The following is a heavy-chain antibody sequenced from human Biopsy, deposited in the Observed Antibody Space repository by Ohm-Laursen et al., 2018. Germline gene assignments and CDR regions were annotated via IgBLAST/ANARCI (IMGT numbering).Heavy chain of an antibody. CDR3: ARNTGWYGDLYYFDY. V-gene: IGHV1-46*01. J-gene: IGHJ4*02. CDR1: GYSFTSYY. CDR2: INPSGSTT. D-gene: IGHD6-19*01. Sequence: SVKVSCKASGYSFTSYYMHWVRQAPGQGLEWMGMINPSGSTTSYPQIFQGRVTMSRDTSKSTVYMELSSLRSADTAVYFCARNTGWYGDLYYFDYWGQGTLVTVSS.